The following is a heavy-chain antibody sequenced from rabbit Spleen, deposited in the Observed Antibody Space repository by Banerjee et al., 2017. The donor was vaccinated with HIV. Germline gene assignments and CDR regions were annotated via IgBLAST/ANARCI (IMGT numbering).Heavy chain of an antibody. Sequence: EESGGGLVQPGGSLKLSCKASGFDFSSYGVSWVRQAPGKGPEWIAYIDPVFGNTYYASWVNGRFTISSHNAQNTLYLQLNSLTAADTATYFCVRDKASVSGDYGPWYFDLWGQGTLVTVS. CDR1: GFDFSSYG. CDR2: IDPVFGNT. D-gene: IGHD1-1*01. CDR3: VRDKASVSGDYGPWYFDL. V-gene: IGHV1S47*01. J-gene: IGHJ4*01.